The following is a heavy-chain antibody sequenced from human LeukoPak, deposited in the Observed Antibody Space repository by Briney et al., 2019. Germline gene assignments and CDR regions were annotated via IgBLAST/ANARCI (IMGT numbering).Heavy chain of an antibody. Sequence: ASVKVSCKASGYTFTGYYMHWVRQAPGQGLEWMGWINPNSGGTNYAQKFQGRVTMTRDTSISTAYMELSRLRSDDTAVYYCARDLVYYDILTGYYMGDAFDIWGQGTMVTVSS. V-gene: IGHV1-2*02. J-gene: IGHJ3*02. CDR3: ARDLVYYDILTGYYMGDAFDI. D-gene: IGHD3-9*01. CDR1: GYTFTGYY. CDR2: INPNSGGT.